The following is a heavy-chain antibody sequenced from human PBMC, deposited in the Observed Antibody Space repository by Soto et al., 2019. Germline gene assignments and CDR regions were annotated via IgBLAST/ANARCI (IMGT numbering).Heavy chain of an antibody. CDR1: GFTFSSYA. CDR3: AKDGTRKHPQTNQVWEPRTLDY. V-gene: IGHV3-23*01. Sequence: QPGGSLRLSCAASGFTFSSYAMSWVRQAPGKGLEWVSAISGSGGSTYYADSVKGRFTISRDNSKNTLYLQMNSLRAEDTAVYYCAKDGTRKHPQTNQVWEPRTLDYWGQGTLVTVSS. CDR2: ISGSGGST. J-gene: IGHJ4*02. D-gene: IGHD1-26*01.